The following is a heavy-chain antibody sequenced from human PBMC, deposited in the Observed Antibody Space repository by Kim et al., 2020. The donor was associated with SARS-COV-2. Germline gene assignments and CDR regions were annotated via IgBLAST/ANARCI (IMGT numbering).Heavy chain of an antibody. CDR2: IRSKGHGGTT. CDR3: TRSTTVVSLPDS. V-gene: IGHV3-49*04. J-gene: IGHJ5*01. D-gene: IGHD4-17*01. Sequence: GGSLRLSCRGSGFSFGDYTMAWVRQAPGKGLEWVGFIRSKGHGGTTEYAASVRGRFTMSRDDSKSIGYLQMNSLRDDDTAMYYCTRSTTVVSLPDSWGRGTLVTVSS. CDR1: GFSFGDYT.